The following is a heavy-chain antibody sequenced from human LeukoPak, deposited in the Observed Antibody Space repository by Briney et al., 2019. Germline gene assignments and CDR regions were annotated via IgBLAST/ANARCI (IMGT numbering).Heavy chain of an antibody. CDR1: GGSISSGSYF. Sequence: SQTLSLTCTVSGGSISSGSYFWRWIRQPAGKGLEWIGRIYTSGSTNYNPSLKSRVTISVDTSKNQFSLRLTSVSAADTGVYYCATPTRGGIAVTGTFGHWGQGTQVTVSS. D-gene: IGHD6-19*01. CDR2: IYTSGST. J-gene: IGHJ4*02. V-gene: IGHV4-61*02. CDR3: ATPTRGGIAVTGTFGH.